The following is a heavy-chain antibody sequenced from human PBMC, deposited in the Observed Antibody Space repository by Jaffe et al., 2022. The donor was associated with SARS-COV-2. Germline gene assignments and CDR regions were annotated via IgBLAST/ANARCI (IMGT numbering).Heavy chain of an antibody. D-gene: IGHD3-22*01. V-gene: IGHV3-30*04. CDR2: ISFDGSNK. J-gene: IGHJ3*02. Sequence: QVQLVESGGGVVQPGRSLRLSCVTSGFTFSDYAMNWVRQAPGKGLEWVAVISFDGSNKYYADSVKGRFTISRDNSKNTLYLQMNSLRPEDTAVYYCARARSMIVILDGFDIWGQGTMVSVSS. CDR3: ARARSMIVILDGFDI. CDR1: GFTFSDYA.